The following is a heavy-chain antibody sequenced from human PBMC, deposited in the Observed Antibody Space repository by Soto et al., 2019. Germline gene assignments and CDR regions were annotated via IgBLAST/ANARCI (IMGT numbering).Heavy chain of an antibody. J-gene: IGHJ4*02. CDR2: GSNE. V-gene: IGHV3-30-3*01. D-gene: IGHD3-22*01. CDR3: ARDYFDSGGFYSDLLGF. CDR1: GFTFSRYS. Sequence: QVKLVESGGGVVQPGTSLRLSCAASGFTFSRYSLHWVRQAPGKGLEWVAGSNEYYADSVKGRFTISRDNSKAMLYLQMNNLGAEDTAVYYCARDYFDSGGFYSDLLGFWGQGTLVTVPS.